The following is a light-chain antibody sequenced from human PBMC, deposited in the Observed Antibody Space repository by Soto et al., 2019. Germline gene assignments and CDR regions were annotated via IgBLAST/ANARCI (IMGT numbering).Light chain of an antibody. CDR2: DVT. V-gene: IGLV2-14*03. CDR3: SSYTSSSSYNYV. J-gene: IGLJ1*01. CDR1: SSDVGAFNY. Sequence: QSVLTQPASVSGSPGQSITISCIGTSSDVGAFNYVSWYQHHPGKAPKLIIYDVTDRPSGVSTRFSASKSGNTASLTISGLQAEDEADYYCSSYTSSSSYNYVFGTGTKVTVL.